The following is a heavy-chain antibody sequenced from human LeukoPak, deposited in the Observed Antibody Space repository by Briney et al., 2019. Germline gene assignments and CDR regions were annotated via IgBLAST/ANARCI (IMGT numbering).Heavy chain of an antibody. D-gene: IGHD3-10*01. V-gene: IGHV5-51*01. Sequence: GESLKISCKDSGYSFTNYWIGWVRQMPGKGLEWMGIIYPGDSDTRYSPSFQGQVTISADKSIGTAYLQWSSLKASDTAMYYCARLLDYYGSGSYYIPGTRGYYFDYWGQGTLVTVSS. CDR1: GYSFTNYW. J-gene: IGHJ4*02. CDR2: IYPGDSDT. CDR3: ARLLDYYGSGSYYIPGTRGYYFDY.